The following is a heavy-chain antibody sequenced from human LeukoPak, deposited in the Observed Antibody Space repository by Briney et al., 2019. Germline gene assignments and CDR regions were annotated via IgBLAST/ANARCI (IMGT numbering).Heavy chain of an antibody. Sequence: GGSLRLSCGASGFTFSSYAMSWVRQAPGKGLEWVAVISYDGSNKYYADSVKGRFTISRDNSKNTLYLQMNSLRAEDTAVYYCAKDVEVVVPAATDYWGQEPWSPSPQ. CDR3: AKDVEVVVPAATDY. CDR1: GFTFSSYA. V-gene: IGHV3-30-3*01. D-gene: IGHD2-2*01. CDR2: ISYDGSNK. J-gene: IGHJ4*01.